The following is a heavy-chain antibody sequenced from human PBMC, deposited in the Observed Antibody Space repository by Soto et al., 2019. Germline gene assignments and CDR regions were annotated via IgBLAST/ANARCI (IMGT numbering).Heavy chain of an antibody. CDR2: LSWNSGSI. J-gene: IGHJ3*02. Sequence: EVQLVESGGGLVQPGRSLRLSCAASGFTFADYAMHWVRQAPGQGLEWVSGLSWNSGSIGYADFVKGRFAISRDNAKHYLYLQMNSLRAEDTALYYCAKALRSWYAAFDIWGQGTMVTVSS. CDR1: GFTFADYA. CDR3: AKALRSWYAAFDI. V-gene: IGHV3-9*01. D-gene: IGHD6-13*01.